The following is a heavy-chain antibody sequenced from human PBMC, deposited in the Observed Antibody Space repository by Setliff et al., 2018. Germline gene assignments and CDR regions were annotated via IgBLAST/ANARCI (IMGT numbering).Heavy chain of an antibody. CDR1: GFTVSAYD. J-gene: IGHJ4*02. D-gene: IGHD3-10*01. CDR2: LDNDGST. Sequence: GESLKISCAASGFTVSAYDMSWVRQAPGKGLEWVSLLDNDGSTYYADSVKGRFTISRDNSKNTLYLQMSSLRTEDTAVYYCRLWFGELLRDYWGQGTLVTVSS. CDR3: RLWFGELLRDY. V-gene: IGHV3-53*01.